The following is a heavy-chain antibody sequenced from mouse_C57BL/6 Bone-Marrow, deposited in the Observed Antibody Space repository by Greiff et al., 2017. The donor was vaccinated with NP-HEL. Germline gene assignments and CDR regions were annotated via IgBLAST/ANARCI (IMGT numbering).Heavy chain of an antibody. CDR3: TGDYYDYDKAMDY. V-gene: IGHV1-81*01. CDR2: IFPRSGNT. Sequence: QVQLQQSGAELARPGASVKLSCKASGYTFTSYGISWVKQSTGQGLEWIGEIFPRSGNTYYNEKFKGKATLTADKSSSTAYMELRSLTSEDTAVYSGTGDYYDYDKAMDYWGQGTAVTVSA. J-gene: IGHJ4*01. D-gene: IGHD2-4*01. CDR1: GYTFTSYG.